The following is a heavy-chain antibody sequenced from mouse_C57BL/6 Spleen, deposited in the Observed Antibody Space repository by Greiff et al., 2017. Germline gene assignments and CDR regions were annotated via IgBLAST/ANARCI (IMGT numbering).Heavy chain of an antibody. D-gene: IGHD1-1*01. V-gene: IGHV1-81*01. CDR1: GYTFTSYG. CDR3: ALYYYGSSVYAMDY. CDR2: IYPRSGNT. Sequence: VKLMESGAELARPGASVKLSCKASGYTFTSYGISWVKQRTGQGLEWIGEIYPRSGNTYYNEKFKGKATLTADKSSSTAYMELRSLTSEDSAVYFCALYYYGSSVYAMDYWGQGTSVTVSS. J-gene: IGHJ4*01.